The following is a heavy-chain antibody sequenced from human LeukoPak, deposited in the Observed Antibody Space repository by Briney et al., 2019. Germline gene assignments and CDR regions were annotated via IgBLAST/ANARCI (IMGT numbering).Heavy chain of an antibody. V-gene: IGHV4-30-4*02. Sequence: PSETLSLTCTVSGGSISSGDYYWSWIRQPPGKGLEWIGYIYYSGSTYYNPSLKSRVTISVDTSKNQFSLKLSSVTAADAAVYYCAGEQWRPPYYYFGLDVWGQGTTVIVSS. D-gene: IGHD2-8*01. CDR2: IYYSGST. J-gene: IGHJ6*02. CDR1: GGSISSGDYY. CDR3: AGEQWRPPYYYFGLDV.